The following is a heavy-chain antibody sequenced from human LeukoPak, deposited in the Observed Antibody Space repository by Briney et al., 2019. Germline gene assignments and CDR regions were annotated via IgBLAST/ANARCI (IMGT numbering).Heavy chain of an antibody. CDR1: GFPSCSYA. J-gene: IGHJ4*02. Sequence: PVESLRLSCAASGFPSCSYAMSWGPEPPGRGREWVSGVSGSGDTTYYAESVKGQFTIYRDNFKNTLYLQMDSLRAEDAAVYYCAKSDYYDESGHPSSFEYWGQGTLVTVSS. D-gene: IGHD3-16*01. CDR2: VSGSGDTT. V-gene: IGHV3-23*01. CDR3: AKSDYYDESGHPSSFEY.